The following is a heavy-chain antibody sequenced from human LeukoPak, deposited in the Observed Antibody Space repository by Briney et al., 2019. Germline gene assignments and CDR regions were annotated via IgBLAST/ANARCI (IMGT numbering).Heavy chain of an antibody. D-gene: IGHD4-23*01. Sequence: SETLSLTCAVYGGSFSGYYWSWIRQPPGKGLEWIGEINHSGSTNYNPSLKSRVTISVDTSKNQFSLKLSSVTAADTAVYYCARDRYGGNSGEFDYWGQGTLVTVSS. CDR3: ARDRYGGNSGEFDY. V-gene: IGHV4-34*01. CDR2: INHSGST. J-gene: IGHJ4*02. CDR1: GGSFSGYY.